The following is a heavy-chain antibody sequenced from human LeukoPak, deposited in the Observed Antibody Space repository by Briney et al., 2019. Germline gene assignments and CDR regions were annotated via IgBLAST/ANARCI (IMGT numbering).Heavy chain of an antibody. J-gene: IGHJ4*02. V-gene: IGHV4-61*02. Sequence: PSQTLSLTCTVSGGSISSGSYYWSWIRQPAGKGLEWIGRIYTSGSTNYNPSLKSRVTISVDTSKNQFSLKLSSVTAADTAVYYCARVRVEWELLPYYFDYWGQGTLVTVSS. CDR1: GGSISSGSYY. CDR3: ARVRVEWELLPYYFDY. CDR2: IYTSGST. D-gene: IGHD1-26*01.